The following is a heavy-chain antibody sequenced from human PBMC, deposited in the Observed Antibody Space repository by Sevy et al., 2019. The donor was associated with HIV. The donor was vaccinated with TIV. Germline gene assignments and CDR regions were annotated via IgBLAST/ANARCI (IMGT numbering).Heavy chain of an antibody. CDR2: IAYDGSNK. J-gene: IGHJ6*03. CDR3: ARVALTFGGDPYDKHYFMDV. V-gene: IGHV3-30*03. D-gene: IGHD3-16*01. Sequence: EGSLRLSCAAPGFTFSSDDMHWVLQAPGKALEWVAVIAYDGSNKFYLDSVKGRFTISRDNSKSTLYLQLSSLRAEDTTVSYCARVALTFGGDPYDKHYFMDVWGKGTTVTVSS. CDR1: GFTFSSDD.